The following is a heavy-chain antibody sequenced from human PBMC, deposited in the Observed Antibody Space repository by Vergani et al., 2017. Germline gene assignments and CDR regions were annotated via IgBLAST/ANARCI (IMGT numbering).Heavy chain of an antibody. CDR3: ARPQVVGANNWFDP. CDR2: ISSSSSYI. D-gene: IGHD2-15*01. CDR1: GFTFSSYS. V-gene: IGHV3-21*01. J-gene: IGHJ5*02. Sequence: EVQLVESGGGLVKPGGSLRLSCAASGFTFSSYSMNWVRQAPGKGLEWVSSISSSSSYIYYADSVKGRVTISRDNAKNSLYLQMNSLRAEDTAVYYCARPQVVGANNWFDPWGQGTLVTVSS.